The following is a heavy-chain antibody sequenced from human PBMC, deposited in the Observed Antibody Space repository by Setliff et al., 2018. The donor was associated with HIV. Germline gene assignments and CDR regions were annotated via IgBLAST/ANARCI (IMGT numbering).Heavy chain of an antibody. Sequence: SETLSLTCTVSGGSVGSSSYYWAWIRQPPGKGLEWIGSIYYTGNTKYNPSLESRVTFSIDTSQNQFSLRLASVTAADTAIYYCARDDSIVLVPAIMRGDGFDFWGQGRMVTVSS. CDR1: GGSVGSSSYY. V-gene: IGHV4-39*07. J-gene: IGHJ3*01. D-gene: IGHD2-2*01. CDR3: ARDDSIVLVPAIMRGDGFDF. CDR2: IYYTGNT.